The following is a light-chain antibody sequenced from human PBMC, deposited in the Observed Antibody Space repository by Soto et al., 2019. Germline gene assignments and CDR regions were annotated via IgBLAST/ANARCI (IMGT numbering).Light chain of an antibody. CDR2: DNN. V-gene: IGLV1-51*01. J-gene: IGLJ3*02. CDR3: GTWDSSLSAGGV. CDR1: SSNIGNNY. Sequence: QSVLTQPPSVSAAPGQTVTISCSGSSSNIGNNYVSWYQQLPGTAPKLLIYDNNKRPSGIPDRFSGSKSGTSATLGITGLQTGDEADYYCGTWDSSLSAGGVFGGGTKFTVL.